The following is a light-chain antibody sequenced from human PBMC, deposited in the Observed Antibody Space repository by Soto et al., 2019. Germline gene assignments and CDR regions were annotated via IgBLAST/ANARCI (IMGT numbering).Light chain of an antibody. CDR1: SSDVGGYNY. CDR2: DVS. Sequence: QSVLTQPASVSGSPGQSITISCTGTSSDVGGYNYVSWYQQHPGKAPKLMIYDVSNRPSGVSNRFSGSKSGNTASLTISGLQAEDEADYYCSSDTLLFGSGTRVTV. V-gene: IGLV2-14*01. CDR3: SSDTLL. J-gene: IGLJ1*01.